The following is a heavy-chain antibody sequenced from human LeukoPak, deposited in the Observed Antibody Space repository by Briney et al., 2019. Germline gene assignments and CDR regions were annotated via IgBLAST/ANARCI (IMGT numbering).Heavy chain of an antibody. J-gene: IGHJ4*02. V-gene: IGHV3-23*01. CDR3: AKVNGGYSYGPPEYYFDY. CDR1: GFTFSSYG. Sequence: GGSLRLSCAASGFTFSSYGMSWVRQAPGKGLEWVSAISGSGGSTYYADSVKGRFTISRDNSKNTLYLQMNSLRAEDTAVYYCAKVNGGYSYGPPEYYFDYWGQGTLVTVSS. D-gene: IGHD5-18*01. CDR2: ISGSGGST.